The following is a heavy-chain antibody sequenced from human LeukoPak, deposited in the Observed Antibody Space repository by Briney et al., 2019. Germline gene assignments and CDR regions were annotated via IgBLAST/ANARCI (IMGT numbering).Heavy chain of an antibody. Sequence: GASVKVSCKASGDTFTTYAFNWVRQAPGQGLEWMGRIIPMFGTSNYAQKFQGRVTIKADESTRTTYMELSSLRSEDTALYYCARNLEDYYDSREYSPSAYWGQGTLVIVSS. J-gene: IGHJ4*02. CDR2: IIPMFGTS. V-gene: IGHV1-69*13. CDR1: GDTFTTYA. D-gene: IGHD3-22*01. CDR3: ARNLEDYYDSREYSPSAY.